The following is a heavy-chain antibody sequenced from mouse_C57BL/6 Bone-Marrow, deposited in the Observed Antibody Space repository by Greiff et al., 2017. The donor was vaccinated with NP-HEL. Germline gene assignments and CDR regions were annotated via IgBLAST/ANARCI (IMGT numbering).Heavy chain of an antibody. D-gene: IGHD4-1*02. V-gene: IGHV1-82*01. CDR2: IYPGDGDT. CDR1: GYAFSSSW. Sequence: QVQLQQSGPELVKPGASVKISCKASGYAFSSSWMNWVKQRPGKGLEWIGRIYPGDGDTNYNGKFKGKATLTADKSSSTAYMQLSSLTSEDSAVYFCARGPTGTGRAMDYWGQGTSVTVSS. CDR3: ARGPTGTGRAMDY. J-gene: IGHJ4*01.